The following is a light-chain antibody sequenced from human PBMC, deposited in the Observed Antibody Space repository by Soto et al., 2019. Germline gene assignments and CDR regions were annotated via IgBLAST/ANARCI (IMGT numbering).Light chain of an antibody. CDR3: QQYNNWLWT. V-gene: IGKV3-15*01. J-gene: IGKJ1*01. Sequence: EIVMTQSPATLSVSPGERATLSCRASQSVKSNLVWYQQKPGQAPRLLIYGASPRATGIPGRFSASGYGTEFTLTISSLQSEDFAVYYCQQYNNWLWTFGQGTKVEIQ. CDR2: GAS. CDR1: QSVKSN.